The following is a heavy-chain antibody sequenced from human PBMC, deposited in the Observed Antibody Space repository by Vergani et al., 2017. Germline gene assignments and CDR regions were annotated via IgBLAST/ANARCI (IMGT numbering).Heavy chain of an antibody. CDR1: GGSISSYY. CDR3: ARNLSIYYDSSGYIPDAFDI. CDR2: IYYSGST. J-gene: IGHJ3*02. Sequence: QVQLQESGPGLVKPSETLSLTCTVSGGSISSYYWSWIRQLPGKGLELIGYIYYSGSTNYNPSLKSRVTISVDTSKNQFSLKLSSVTAADTAVYYCARNLSIYYDSSGYIPDAFDIWSQGTIVTVSS. D-gene: IGHD3-22*01. V-gene: IGHV4-59*01.